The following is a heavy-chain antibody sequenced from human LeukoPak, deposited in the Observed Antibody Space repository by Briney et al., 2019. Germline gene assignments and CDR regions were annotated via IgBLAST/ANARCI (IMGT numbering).Heavy chain of an antibody. J-gene: IGHJ4*02. CDR1: GFIFNTYS. D-gene: IGHD6-19*01. CDR3: AKGGWLEY. V-gene: IGHV3-48*02. CDR2: ISSTGSVI. Sequence: PGGSLRLSCAASGFIFNTYSMNWVRQAPGKGLEWVSYISSTGSVIFYADSVKGRFTISRDNVKKSLYLQMSSLRDEDTAVYYCAKGGWLEYWGQGTLVTVSS.